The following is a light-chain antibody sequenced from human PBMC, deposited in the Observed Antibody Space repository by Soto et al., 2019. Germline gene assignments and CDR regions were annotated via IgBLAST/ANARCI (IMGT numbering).Light chain of an antibody. CDR2: DAS. J-gene: IGKJ2*01. Sequence: EIVLTQSPGTLSLSPGERATLSCRASQSVSSSYLAWYQQKPGQAPRLLIYDASSRATGIPDRFSGSGSGTDFTLTISRLEPEDFAVYYCQQYGSSPPMYTFGQGTKVDIK. V-gene: IGKV3-20*01. CDR3: QQYGSSPPMYT. CDR1: QSVSSSY.